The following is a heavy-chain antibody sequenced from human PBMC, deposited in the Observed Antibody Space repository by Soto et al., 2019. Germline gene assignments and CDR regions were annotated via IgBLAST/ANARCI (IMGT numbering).Heavy chain of an antibody. CDR2: INYSGST. CDR3: AREVTMVTNYFDY. V-gene: IGHV4-59*04. J-gene: IGHJ4*02. D-gene: IGHD4-17*01. Sequence: TSETLSLTCTVSGGSISSYYWSWIRQPPGKGLEWIGTINYSGSTYYNPSLNSRVTISVDMSKDHFSLQLSSVTAADTAVYYCAREVTMVTNYFDYWGQGTLVTVSS. CDR1: GGSISSYY.